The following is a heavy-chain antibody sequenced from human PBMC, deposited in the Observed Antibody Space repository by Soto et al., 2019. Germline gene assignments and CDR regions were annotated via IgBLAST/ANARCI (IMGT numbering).Heavy chain of an antibody. Sequence: QITLKESGPTLVRPTQTLTLTCTFSGFSLSSSGVGVGWIRQPPGKALEWLALIYWDDDKRYSPYLKSRLTITKDTSKNQVVLTLTKLDTVDTATYYCARGGWTTYYSPFFDYWGQGTLVTVSS. CDR2: IYWDDDK. D-gene: IGHD3-10*01. J-gene: IGHJ4*02. V-gene: IGHV2-5*02. CDR1: GFSLSSSGVG. CDR3: ARGGWTTYYSPFFDY.